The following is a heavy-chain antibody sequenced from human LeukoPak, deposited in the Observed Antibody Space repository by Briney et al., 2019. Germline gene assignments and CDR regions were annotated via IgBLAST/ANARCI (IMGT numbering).Heavy chain of an antibody. V-gene: IGHV1-69*05. J-gene: IGHJ4*02. CDR3: ARVIWFGESNQRYYLDY. Sequence: SVKVSCKASGGTFSSYAISWVRQAPGQGLEWMGGIIPIFGTANYAQKFQGRVTITTDESTSTAYMELSSLRSEDTAVYYCARVIWFGESNQRYYLDYWGQGTLVTVSS. D-gene: IGHD3-10*01. CDR2: IIPIFGTA. CDR1: GGTFSSYA.